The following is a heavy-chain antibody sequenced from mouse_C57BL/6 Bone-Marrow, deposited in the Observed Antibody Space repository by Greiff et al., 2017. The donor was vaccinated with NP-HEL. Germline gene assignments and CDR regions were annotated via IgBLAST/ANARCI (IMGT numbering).Heavy chain of an antibody. J-gene: IGHJ1*03. D-gene: IGHD2-1*01. CDR2: IYPGSGNT. V-gene: IGHV1-76*01. Sequence: VQLQQSGAELVRPGASVKLSCKASGYTFTDYYINWVKQRPGQGLEWIARIYPGSGNTYYNEKFKGKATLTAEKSSSTAYMQVSSLTSEDSAVYFCARHGNYRYCDVWGTGTTVTVSS. CDR3: ARHGNYRYCDV. CDR1: GYTFTDYY.